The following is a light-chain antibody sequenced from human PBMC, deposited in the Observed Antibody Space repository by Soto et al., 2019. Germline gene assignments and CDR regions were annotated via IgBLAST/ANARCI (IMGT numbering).Light chain of an antibody. V-gene: IGLV2-11*01. J-gene: IGLJ1*01. CDR1: SSDVGGYNY. Sequence: QSVLTQPRSVSGSPAQSVTISCTGTSSDVGGYNYVSWYQQHPGKAPKLMIYDVSKRPSGVPDRFSGSKSGNTASLTISGLQAEDEADYYCCSYAGSYTFSVFGTGPKVTVL. CDR3: CSYAGSYTFSV. CDR2: DVS.